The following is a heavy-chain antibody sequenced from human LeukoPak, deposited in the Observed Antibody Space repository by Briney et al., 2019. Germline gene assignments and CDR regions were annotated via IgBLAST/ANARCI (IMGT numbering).Heavy chain of an antibody. CDR1: GGSISSSSYY. J-gene: IGHJ3*02. D-gene: IGHD2/OR15-2a*01. V-gene: IGHV4-61*01. Sequence: NASETLSLTCTVSGGSISSSSYYWSWIRQPPGKGLEWIGYIYYSGSTKYKPSLKSRATISVHTSKNQFSLKLSSVTSADTAVYYCASASLNIYAFDIWGQGTMVTVSS. CDR2: IYYSGST. CDR3: ASASLNIYAFDI.